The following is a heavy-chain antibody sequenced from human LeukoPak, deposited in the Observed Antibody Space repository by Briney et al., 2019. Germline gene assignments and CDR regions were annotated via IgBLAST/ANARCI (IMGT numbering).Heavy chain of an antibody. CDR3: ARDLGWLQSDY. Sequence: PGGALRLSCVASGVSFSDDWMNWVRQAPGKGVEWVATIKKDGSEQYYVDSMKGRFTISRDNAKNSVYLQINSLRAEDTAVYYCARDLGWLQSDYWGQGTLVTVSS. CDR1: GVSFSDDW. CDR2: IKKDGSEQ. D-gene: IGHD5-24*01. J-gene: IGHJ4*02. V-gene: IGHV3-7*01.